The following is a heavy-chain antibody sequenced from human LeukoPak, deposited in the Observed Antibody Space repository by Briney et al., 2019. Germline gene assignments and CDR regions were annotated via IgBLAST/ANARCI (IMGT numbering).Heavy chain of an antibody. CDR1: GFSVSSFG. Sequence: TGGSLRLSCAVSGFSVSSFGMSWVRQAPGKGLEWISAISADGETPYYADSVKGRFIISRDNPKDTLYLQLSSLRAEDTAVYYCAQGYSSGWYRYWGQGSLVSVSS. V-gene: IGHV3-23*01. J-gene: IGHJ4*02. CDR3: AQGYSSGWYRY. CDR2: ISADGETP. D-gene: IGHD6-19*01.